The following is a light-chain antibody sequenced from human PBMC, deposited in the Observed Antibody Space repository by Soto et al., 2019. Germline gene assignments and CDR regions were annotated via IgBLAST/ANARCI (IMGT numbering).Light chain of an antibody. J-gene: IGKJ4*01. V-gene: IGKV1-33*01. Sequence: DTRLTQSPSSLSASVGDRVTITCQASQHISDYLNWYQQKPGKAPKLLIYDGTKLETGVPSRFSGSGSGTELTFTISSLQPEDTATYYCHQYFNPRTFGGGTKVEIK. CDR3: HQYFNPRT. CDR1: QHISDY. CDR2: DGT.